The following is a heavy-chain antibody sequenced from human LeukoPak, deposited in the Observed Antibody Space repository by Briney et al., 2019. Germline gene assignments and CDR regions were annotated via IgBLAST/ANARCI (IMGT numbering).Heavy chain of an antibody. Sequence: GESLQISCMGSGYTFTNYWIGWVRQLPGKGLEWMGIIYPGDPDIKYSPSFQGQVTISADKSISTPYLQWSSLKASDTAMYYCARRLGEAFDIWGQGTMVTVSS. CDR2: IYPGDPDI. CDR1: GYTFTNYW. J-gene: IGHJ3*02. V-gene: IGHV5-51*01. CDR3: ARRLGEAFDI. D-gene: IGHD3-10*01.